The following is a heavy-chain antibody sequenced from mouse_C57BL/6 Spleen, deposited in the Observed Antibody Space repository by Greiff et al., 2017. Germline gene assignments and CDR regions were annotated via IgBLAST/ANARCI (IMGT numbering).Heavy chain of an antibody. J-gene: IGHJ2*01. D-gene: IGHD2-1*01. V-gene: IGHV5-16*01. Sequence: EVKLMESEGGLVQPGSSMKLSCTASGFTFSDYYMAWVRQVPEKGLEWVANINYDGSSTYYLDSLKSRFIISRDNAKNILYLQMSSLKSEDTATYYCARAPYGNLYYFDYWGQGTTLTVSS. CDR2: INYDGSST. CDR1: GFTFSDYY. CDR3: ARAPYGNLYYFDY.